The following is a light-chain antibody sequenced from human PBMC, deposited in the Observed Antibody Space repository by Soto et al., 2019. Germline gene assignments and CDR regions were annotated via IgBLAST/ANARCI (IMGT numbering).Light chain of an antibody. J-gene: IGKJ1*01. CDR1: QGISSY. V-gene: IGKV1-8*01. CDR3: QQYYSYPRT. Sequence: AIRMTQSPSPFSASTGDRVTITCRASQGISSYLAWYQQKPRKAPKLLIYAASTLQSGVPSRCSGSGSGTYFSRTISCLQSEDFATYYCQQYYSYPRTFGQGTKVEIK. CDR2: AAS.